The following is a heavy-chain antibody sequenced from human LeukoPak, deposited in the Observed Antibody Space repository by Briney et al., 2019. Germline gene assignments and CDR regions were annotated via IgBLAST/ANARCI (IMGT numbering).Heavy chain of an antibody. CDR2: ISDGGGRT. CDR1: GFTFSHYA. D-gene: IGHD3-3*01. CDR3: AKDAVATITGYFDY. Sequence: GGSLRLSCAASGFTFSHYAMSWVRQAPGKGLEWVSGISDGGGRTYYADSVKGRFTISRDNSKNTLYLQMNRLTAEDTAVYYCAKDAVATITGYFDYWGQGTLVSVSS. V-gene: IGHV3-23*01. J-gene: IGHJ4*02.